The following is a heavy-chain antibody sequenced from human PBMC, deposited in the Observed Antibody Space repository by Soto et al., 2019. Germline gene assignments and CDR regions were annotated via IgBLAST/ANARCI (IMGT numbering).Heavy chain of an antibody. J-gene: IGHJ5*02. CDR2: INTYNGNT. V-gene: IGHV1-18*01. CDR3: ARGVGSVIYYNQYNWFDP. D-gene: IGHD3-10*01. Sequence: ASVKVSCKASGYTFTNYGISWVRQAPGQGLEWMGWINTYNGNTNHAQKLQGRVTMTTDTSTSTAYMELRSLRSDDTAVYYCARGVGSVIYYNQYNWFDPWGQGTLVTVSS. CDR1: GYTFTNYG.